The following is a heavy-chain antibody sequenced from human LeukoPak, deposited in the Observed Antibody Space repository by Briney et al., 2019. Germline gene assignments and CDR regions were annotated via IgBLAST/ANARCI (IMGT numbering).Heavy chain of an antibody. J-gene: IGHJ6*02. CDR3: ARHLDYDILTGYYMRFVPVYYYYGMDV. Sequence: SETLSLTCTVSGGSISSSSYYWGWIRQPPGKGLEWIGSIYYSGSTYYNPSPKSRVTISVDTSKNQFSLKLSSVTAADTAVYYCARHLDYDILTGYYMRFVPVYYYYGMDVWGQGTTVTVSS. V-gene: IGHV4-39*01. D-gene: IGHD3-9*01. CDR1: GGSISSSSYY. CDR2: IYYSGST.